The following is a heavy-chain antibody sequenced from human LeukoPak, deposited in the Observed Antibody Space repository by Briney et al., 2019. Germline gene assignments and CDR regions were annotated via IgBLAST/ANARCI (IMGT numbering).Heavy chain of an antibody. CDR3: ARVSGSYEST. CDR2: IFHSGTT. V-gene: IGHV4-4*02. Sequence: PSETLSLTCAVSGAFSSRSWWTWVRQPPGKGLEWIGEIFHSGTTNYNPSLESRVTISVDTSKNQFSLKLSSVTAADTAVYYCARVSGSYESTWGQGTLVTVSS. J-gene: IGHJ4*02. CDR1: GAFSSRSW. D-gene: IGHD1-26*01.